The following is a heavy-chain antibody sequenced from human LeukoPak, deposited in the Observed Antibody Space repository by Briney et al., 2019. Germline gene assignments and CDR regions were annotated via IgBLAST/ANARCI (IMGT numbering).Heavy chain of an antibody. Sequence: PGGSLRLSCAASGFTFSSYAMHWVRQAPGKGLEWVAVISYDGSNKYYADSVKGRFTISRDNSKNTLYLQMNSLRAEDTAVYYCARSPPVAGREYYFDYWGRGTLVTVSS. J-gene: IGHJ4*02. D-gene: IGHD6-19*01. CDR3: ARSPPVAGREYYFDY. CDR1: GFTFSSYA. V-gene: IGHV3-30-3*01. CDR2: ISYDGSNK.